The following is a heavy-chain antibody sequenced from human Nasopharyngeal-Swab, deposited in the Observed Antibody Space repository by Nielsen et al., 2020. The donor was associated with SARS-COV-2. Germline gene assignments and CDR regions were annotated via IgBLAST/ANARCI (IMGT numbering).Heavy chain of an antibody. CDR2: IIPVLRIT. J-gene: IGHJ6*03. Sequence: SVKVSCKTSGGTFSSYGISWVRQAPGEGLEWMGGIIPVLRITRYAQKFRDRVTITADTSTSTAYMELSSLRSEDTATYYCARGGWLRRDYYYVYYYMDVWGKGTTVTVSS. D-gene: IGHD5-24*01. V-gene: IGHV1-69*10. CDR3: ARGGWLRRDYYYVYYYMDV. CDR1: GGTFSSYG.